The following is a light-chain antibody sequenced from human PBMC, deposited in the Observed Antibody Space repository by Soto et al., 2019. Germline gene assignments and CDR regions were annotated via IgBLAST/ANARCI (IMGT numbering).Light chain of an antibody. J-gene: IGKJ5*01. Sequence: EIVLTQSPGTLSLSPGERATLSCRASQSVSSSYLAWYQQKPGQSPSLLIYDASSRATGIPDRFSGSGSGTDFNLTISRLEPEDFAVYCWQQYGSSPITFGQGTRLEIK. V-gene: IGKV3-20*01. CDR3: QQYGSSPIT. CDR1: QSVSSSY. CDR2: DAS.